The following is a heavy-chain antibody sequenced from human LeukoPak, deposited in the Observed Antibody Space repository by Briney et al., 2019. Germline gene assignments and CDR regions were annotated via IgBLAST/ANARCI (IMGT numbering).Heavy chain of an antibody. J-gene: IGHJ4*02. CDR2: ISSSSSYI. Sequence: PGGSLRLSCAASGLPFSRYSMNWVRQAPGKGLEWVSSISSSSSYIYYADSVKGRFTISRDNAKNSLYLQMNSLRAEDTAVYYCARVPLSSSWYYFDYWGQGTLVTVSS. CDR3: ARVPLSSSWYYFDY. CDR1: GLPFSRYS. D-gene: IGHD6-13*01. V-gene: IGHV3-21*01.